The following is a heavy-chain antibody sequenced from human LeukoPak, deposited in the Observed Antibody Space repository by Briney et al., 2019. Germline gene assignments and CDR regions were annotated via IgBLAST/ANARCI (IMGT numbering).Heavy chain of an antibody. CDR2: IYYSGST. CDR3: ARGRSPSSSWFDY. Sequence: SETLSLTCTVSGGSISSDYWSWIRQPPGKGLEWIGYIYYSGSTNYNPSLKSRVTISVDTSKNQFSLKLSSVTAADTAVYYCARGRSPSSSWFDYWGQGTLVTVSS. D-gene: IGHD6-13*01. J-gene: IGHJ4*02. V-gene: IGHV4-59*01. CDR1: GGSISSDY.